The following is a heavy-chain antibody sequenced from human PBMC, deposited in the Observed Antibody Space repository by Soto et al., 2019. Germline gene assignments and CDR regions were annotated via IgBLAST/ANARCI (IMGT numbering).Heavy chain of an antibody. CDR1: GFIFSNVW. V-gene: IGHV3-15*01. D-gene: IGHD1-26*01. CDR3: NTYGVGATNSWFDR. Sequence: KAGGSLRLSCAGSGFIFSNVWMNWVRQAPGKGLEWVGHIKSKSDDGTTDYAAPVKGRFTISRDDSKNTLYLEMNSLQSADTALYYCNTYGVGATNSWFDRWGQGTLVTVSS. J-gene: IGHJ5*01. CDR2: IKSKSDDGTT.